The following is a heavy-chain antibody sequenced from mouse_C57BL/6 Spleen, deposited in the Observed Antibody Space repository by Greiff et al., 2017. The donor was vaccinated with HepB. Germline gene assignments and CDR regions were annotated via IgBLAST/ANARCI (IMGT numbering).Heavy chain of an antibody. D-gene: IGHD6-5*01. Sequence: EVQLQQSGGGLVQPKGSLKLSCAASGFSFNTYAMNWVRQAPGKGLEWVARIRSKSNNYATYYADSVKDRFTISRNESESMLYLQMNNLKTEDTAMYCCLRDYAVGFAYWGQGTLVTVSA. V-gene: IGHV10-1*01. CDR2: IRSKSNNYAT. J-gene: IGHJ3*01. CDR1: GFSFNTYA. CDR3: LRDYAVGFAY.